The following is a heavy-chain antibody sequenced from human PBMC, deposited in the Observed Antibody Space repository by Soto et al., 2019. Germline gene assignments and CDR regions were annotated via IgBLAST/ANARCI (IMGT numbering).Heavy chain of an antibody. CDR1: GFAFNNYG. D-gene: IGHD2-2*01. CDR3: AREDSIIIPAVPDF. Sequence: PGGSLRLSCTVSGFAFNNYGINWVRQAPGQGLEWVSSISKSDYTYYSDSVKGRFTISRDNAKNSVSLQMNTLRVEDTAVYYCAREDSIIIPAVPDFWGQGTLVTVSS. CDR2: ISKSDYT. V-gene: IGHV3-21*01. J-gene: IGHJ4*02.